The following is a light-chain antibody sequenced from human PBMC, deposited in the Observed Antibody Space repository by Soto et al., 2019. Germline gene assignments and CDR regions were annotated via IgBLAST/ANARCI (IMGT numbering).Light chain of an antibody. CDR3: QSYASSLTTFV. V-gene: IGLV1-40*01. CDR2: GDN. CDR1: SSNIGAEYD. Sequence: QSVLTQPPSVSFAPGQRVAISCTGSSSNIGAEYDVHWYQQLPGTAPKRLIYGDNNRPSGVPDRFSGSKSGTSASLAITGLQPEDEADYYCQSYASSLTTFVFGTGTKVTVL. J-gene: IGLJ1*01.